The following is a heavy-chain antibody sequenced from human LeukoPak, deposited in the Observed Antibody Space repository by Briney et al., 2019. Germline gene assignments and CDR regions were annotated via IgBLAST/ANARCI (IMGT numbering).Heavy chain of an antibody. J-gene: IGHJ5*02. Sequence: ASVKVSCKASGGTFSNYAISWVRQAPGQGLEWMGWISAYNGNTNCAQKLQGRVTMTTDTSTSTAYMELRSLRSDDTAVYYCARDLPPRGPWGQGTLVTVSS. V-gene: IGHV1-18*01. CDR3: ARDLPPRGP. CDR1: GGTFSNYA. CDR2: ISAYNGNT.